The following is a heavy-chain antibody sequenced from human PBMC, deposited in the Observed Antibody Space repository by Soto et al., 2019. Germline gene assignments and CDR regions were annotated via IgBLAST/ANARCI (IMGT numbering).Heavy chain of an antibody. CDR1: GFTFSSYA. V-gene: IGHV3-23*01. J-gene: IGHJ3*02. CDR3: AKEVDYGIDAFDI. D-gene: IGHD4-17*01. CDR2: ISGSGGST. Sequence: EVQLLESGGGLVQPGGSLRLSCAASGFTFSSYAMSWVRQAPGKGLEWVSAISGSGGSTYYADSVKGRFTISRDNSKNMLYLQMNSLRAEDTVVYYCAKEVDYGIDAFDIWGQGTMVTVSS.